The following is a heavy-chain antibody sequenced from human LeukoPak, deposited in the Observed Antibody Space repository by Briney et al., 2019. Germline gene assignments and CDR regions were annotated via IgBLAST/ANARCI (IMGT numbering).Heavy chain of an antibody. Sequence: SLRLSCAASGFTFDDYAMRWVRQAPGKGLEWVSGISWNSGSIGYADSVKGRFTISRDNAKNSLYLQMNSLRAEDTALYYCAKDMGIDYYGSGSFDYWGQGTLVTVSS. CDR3: AKDMGIDYYGSGSFDY. J-gene: IGHJ4*02. CDR1: GFTFDDYA. V-gene: IGHV3-9*01. CDR2: ISWNSGSI. D-gene: IGHD3-10*01.